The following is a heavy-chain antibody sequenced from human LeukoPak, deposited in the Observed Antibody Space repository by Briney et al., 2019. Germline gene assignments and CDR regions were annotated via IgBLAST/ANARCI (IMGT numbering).Heavy chain of an antibody. V-gene: IGHV3-64*01. D-gene: IGHD2-2*01. CDR2: ISSNGGST. CDR1: GFTFSSYA. J-gene: IGHJ3*02. CDR3: ARSFEDIVVVPADPTYWAFDI. Sequence: GGSLRLSCAASGFTFSSYAMHWVRQAPGKGLEYVSAISSNGGSTYYANSVKGRFTISRDNSKNTLYLQMGSLRAEDMAVYYCARSFEDIVVVPADPTYWAFDIWGQGTMVTVSS.